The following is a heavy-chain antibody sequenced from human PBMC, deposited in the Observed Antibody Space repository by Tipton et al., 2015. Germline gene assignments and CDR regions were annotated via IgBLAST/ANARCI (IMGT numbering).Heavy chain of an antibody. J-gene: IGHJ5*02. D-gene: IGHD2-21*02. Sequence: TLSLTCGVYCGSFSDFYWNWIRQTPGKGLEWIGEINHRGSTTHNPSLKSRGSISLETSTKQFSLELRSVTAADTAVYYCARFNCGRDCYSYRGWFDPWGQGTLVTVSS. CDR3: ARFNCGRDCYSYRGWFDP. V-gene: IGHV4-34*01. CDR2: INHRGST. CDR1: CGSFSDFY.